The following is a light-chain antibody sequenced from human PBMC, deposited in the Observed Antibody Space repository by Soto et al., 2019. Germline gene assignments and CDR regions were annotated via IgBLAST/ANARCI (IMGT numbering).Light chain of an antibody. CDR1: QCVTSS. Sequence: IQGAQSPAALSASVGDSVTSTLRVSQCVTSSLAWYQQEPGEAPKLLIYDVSNLETGVPSRFSGSGFGTDFTLTISSLEPADAAVYYCQRRTIWPPVKFGQGTRLEI. J-gene: IGKJ5*01. V-gene: IGKV1-5*01. CDR3: QRRTIWPPVK. CDR2: DVS.